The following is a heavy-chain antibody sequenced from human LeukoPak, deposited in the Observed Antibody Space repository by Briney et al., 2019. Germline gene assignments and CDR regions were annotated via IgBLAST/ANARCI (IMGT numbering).Heavy chain of an antibody. V-gene: IGHV1-46*01. D-gene: IGHD5-24*01. J-gene: IGHJ2*01. CDR3: ARDLRRDVYNRDWYFDL. Sequence: ASVKVSCKASGYTFTSYYIHWARQAPGQGLEWMGMINPSGGSTTYAQKFQGRVTLTRDTSTSTVSLEVSSLRSEDTAVCFCARDLRRDVYNRDWYFDLWGRGTLVTVSS. CDR2: INPSGGST. CDR1: GYTFTSYY.